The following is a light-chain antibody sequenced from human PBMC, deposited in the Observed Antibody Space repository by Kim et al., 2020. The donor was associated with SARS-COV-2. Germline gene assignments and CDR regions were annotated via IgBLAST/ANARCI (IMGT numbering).Light chain of an antibody. Sequence: SYGLTQPPSVSVSPGQTASITCSGDKLGDKYACWYQQKPGQSPVLVIYQDSKRPSGIPERFSGSNSGNTATLTISGTQAMDEADYYCQAWDSSIVVFGGGTQLTVL. J-gene: IGLJ2*01. V-gene: IGLV3-1*01. CDR2: QDS. CDR3: QAWDSSIVV. CDR1: KLGDKY.